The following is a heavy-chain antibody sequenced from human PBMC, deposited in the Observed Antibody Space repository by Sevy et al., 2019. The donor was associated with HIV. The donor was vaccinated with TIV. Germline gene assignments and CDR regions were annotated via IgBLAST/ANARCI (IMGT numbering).Heavy chain of an antibody. D-gene: IGHD2-15*01. CDR3: AKGYCSGGSCPSDYYYYGLDV. V-gene: IGHV3-23*01. Sequence: GGSLGLSCAASRFTFSSSAMNWVRQVPGKGLEWVSSISTGGRNTYYAYSVEGRFTISRDNSKNTLYLQMNSLRADDTAVYYCAKGYCSGGSCPSDYYYYGLDVWGQGTTVTVSS. CDR1: RFTFSSSA. J-gene: IGHJ6*02. CDR2: ISTGGRNT.